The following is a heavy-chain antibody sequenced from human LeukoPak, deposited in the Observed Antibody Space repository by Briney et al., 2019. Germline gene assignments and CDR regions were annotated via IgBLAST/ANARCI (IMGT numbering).Heavy chain of an antibody. CDR3: ARDRHYYATSGSFDY. CDR2: IYYSGST. J-gene: IGHJ4*02. CDR1: GGSISSYY. Sequence: SETLSLTCTVSGGSISSYYWSWIRQPPGKGLEWIGYIYYSGSTNYNPSLKSRVTISVDTSKNQFSLKLSSVTAADTAVYYCARDRHYYATSGSFDYWGQGTLVTVSS. V-gene: IGHV4-59*01. D-gene: IGHD3-10*01.